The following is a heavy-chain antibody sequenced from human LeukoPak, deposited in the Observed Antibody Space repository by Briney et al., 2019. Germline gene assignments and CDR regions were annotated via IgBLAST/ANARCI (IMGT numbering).Heavy chain of an antibody. CDR1: GYTFTVYY. CDR2: INPNSGGT. Sequence: GASVKVSCKASGYTFTVYYMHWVRQAPGQGLEWMGWINPNSGGTNYAQKFQGRVTMTRDTSISTAYMELSRLRSDDTAVYYCARDWSIVVVPAAMASRHYYYYYGMDVWGQGTTVTVSS. J-gene: IGHJ6*02. CDR3: ARDWSIVVVPAAMASRHYYYYYGMDV. D-gene: IGHD2-2*01. V-gene: IGHV1-2*02.